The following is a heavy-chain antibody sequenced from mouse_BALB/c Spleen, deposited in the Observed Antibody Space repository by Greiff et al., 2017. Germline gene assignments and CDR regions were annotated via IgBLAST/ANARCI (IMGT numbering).Heavy chain of an antibody. Sequence: EVKLVESGPGLVKPSQSLSLTCTVTGYSITSDYAWNWIRQFPGNKLEWMGYISYSGSTSYNPSLKSRISITRDTSKNQFFLQLNSVTTEDTATYYCARSLFDYWGQGTTLTVSS. CDR1: GYSITSDYA. V-gene: IGHV3-2*02. CDR2: ISYSGST. CDR3: ARSLFDY. J-gene: IGHJ2*01.